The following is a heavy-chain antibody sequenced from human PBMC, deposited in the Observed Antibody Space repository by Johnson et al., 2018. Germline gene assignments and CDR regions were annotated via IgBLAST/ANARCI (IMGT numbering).Heavy chain of an antibody. J-gene: IGHJ6*02. D-gene: IGHD1-1*01. CDR3: ARDQGKTGTLGGYYGMDV. V-gene: IGHV4-59*01. CDR1: GGSISSYY. Sequence: QVQLQESGPGLVKXSETLSLTCTVSGGSISSYYWTWIRQPPGKGMEWLGYIYYSGSTNYNHSLKSRVTISVDTSNNQFSLKLSSVTAADQAVYYGARDQGKTGTLGGYYGMDVWGQGTTVTVSS. CDR2: IYYSGST.